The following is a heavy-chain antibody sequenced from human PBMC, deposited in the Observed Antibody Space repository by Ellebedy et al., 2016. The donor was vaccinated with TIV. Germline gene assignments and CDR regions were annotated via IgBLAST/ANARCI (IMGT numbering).Heavy chain of an antibody. CDR2: IDPSDSYI. CDR3: ARPAGVTAIDVFDY. D-gene: IGHD2-21*02. CDR1: EYSFTNYW. Sequence: GESLKISCKGSEYSFTNYWVNWVRRMPGKGLEWMGRIDPSDSYINYSPPFQGHVTISVDKSITTAYLQWSSLKASDTAMYYCARPAGVTAIDVFDYWGQGTLVTVSS. V-gene: IGHV5-10-1*01. J-gene: IGHJ4*02.